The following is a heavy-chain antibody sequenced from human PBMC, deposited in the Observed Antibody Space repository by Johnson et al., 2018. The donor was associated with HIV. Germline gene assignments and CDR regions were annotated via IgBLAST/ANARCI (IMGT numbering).Heavy chain of an antibody. Sequence: VQLLESGGGLVQPGGSLRLSCAASGFTFSSYAMSWVRQAPGKGLEWVSVIYSGGSTYYADSVKGRFTISRDNSKNTLYLQMNSLRAEDTAVYYCARDELGEDAFDIWGQGTMVTVSS. J-gene: IGHJ3*02. V-gene: IGHV3-23*03. D-gene: IGHD3-16*01. CDR3: ARDELGEDAFDI. CDR1: GFTFSSYA. CDR2: IYSGGST.